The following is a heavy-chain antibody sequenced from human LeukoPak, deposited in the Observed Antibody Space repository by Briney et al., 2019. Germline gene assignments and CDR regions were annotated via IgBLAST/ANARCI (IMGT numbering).Heavy chain of an antibody. CDR1: GFTFSNAW. Sequence: GGSLRLSCAASGFTFSNAWISWVRQAPGKGLEWVAVISYDGSNKYYADSVKGRFTISRDNSKNTLYLQMNSLRAEDTAVYYCANKLGDYWGQGTLVTVSS. V-gene: IGHV3-30*18. CDR3: ANKLGDY. CDR2: ISYDGSNK. D-gene: IGHD7-27*01. J-gene: IGHJ4*02.